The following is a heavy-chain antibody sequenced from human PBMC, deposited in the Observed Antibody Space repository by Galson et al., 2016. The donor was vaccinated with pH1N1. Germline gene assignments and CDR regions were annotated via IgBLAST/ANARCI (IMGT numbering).Heavy chain of an antibody. CDR3: ATGSGNSWFDP. J-gene: IGHJ5*02. CDR1: GYSFIVHH. CDR2: INPNSGDT. D-gene: IGHD3-10*01. Sequence: SVKVSCKASGYSFIVHHMHWVRQAPGHGLEWMGWINPNSGDTKYAQNFQGRVTLTRDTSINTAYMELSSLTSDDTAVYYCATGSGNSWFDPWGQGTLVTVSS. V-gene: IGHV1-2*02.